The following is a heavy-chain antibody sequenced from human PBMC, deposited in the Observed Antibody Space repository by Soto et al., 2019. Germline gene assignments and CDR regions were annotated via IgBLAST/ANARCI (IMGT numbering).Heavy chain of an antibody. V-gene: IGHV1-69*06. CDR1: GGTLSSYA. CDR3: ARVGCSGGSCYRYYYGMDV. Sequence: SVKVSCKASGGTLSSYAISWVRQAPGQGLEWMGGIIPIFGTANYAQKFQGRVTITADKSTSTAYMELSSLRSEDTAVYYCARVGCSGGSCYRYYYGMDVWGQGTTVTV. CDR2: IIPIFGTA. D-gene: IGHD2-15*01. J-gene: IGHJ6*02.